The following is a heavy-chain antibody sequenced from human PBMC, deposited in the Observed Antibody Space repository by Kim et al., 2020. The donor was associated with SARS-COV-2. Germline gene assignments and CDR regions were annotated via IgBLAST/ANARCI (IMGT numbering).Heavy chain of an antibody. CDR3: ARHRYGLNAFDV. D-gene: IGHD4-17*01. CDR2: IRAYNGDT. CDR1: GHTFPMYA. J-gene: IGHJ3*01. Sequence: ASVKVSCKASGHTFPMYAISWVRQAPGQGLEWLGWIRAYNGDTNYVQKLQGRVTMTTDTSTNTVYMELRRLRSDDTATYYCARHRYGLNAFDVWGQGTVVTVSS. V-gene: IGHV1-18*01.